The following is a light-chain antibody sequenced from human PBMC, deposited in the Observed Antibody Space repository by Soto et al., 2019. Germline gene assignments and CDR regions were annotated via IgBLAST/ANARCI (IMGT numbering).Light chain of an antibody. CDR3: QQYNSYVYS. CDR1: QSVSTW. V-gene: IGKV1-5*03. CDR2: KAS. J-gene: IGKJ2*03. Sequence: DIQMTQSPSILSASVGDTVNITCRASQSVSTWLAWDQQKPGKAPKVMIYKASTLQIGVPSRFSASGSGTEFTLTISSLQPDDFATSYCQQYNSYVYSFGRGTKLES.